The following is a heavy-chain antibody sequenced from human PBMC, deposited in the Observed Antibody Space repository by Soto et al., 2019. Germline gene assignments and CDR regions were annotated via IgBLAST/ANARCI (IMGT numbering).Heavy chain of an antibody. Sequence: QVQLQESGPGRVRPSGTVSLTCAVSGGSISNGDWWRRFRQPPGKGLEWIGEIHHSGSTNYNPSLTSRVTMSVVPSKNLFSLTLNSVTAADTAFYNCARHQGCHPGDWGQGTLVSVSS. J-gene: IGHJ4*02. CDR2: IHHSGST. CDR1: GGSISNGDW. CDR3: ARHQGCHPGD. V-gene: IGHV4-4*02. D-gene: IGHD2-15*01.